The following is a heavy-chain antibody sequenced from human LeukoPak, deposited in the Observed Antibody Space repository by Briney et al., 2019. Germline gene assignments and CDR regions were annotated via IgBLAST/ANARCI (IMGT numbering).Heavy chain of an antibody. J-gene: IGHJ4*02. CDR2: ITSSGSTI. V-gene: IGHV3-48*03. CDR3: ARGGLLAFDY. Sequence: GGSLRLPCTASGFTFSSYDMNWVRQAPGKALEWVSYITSSGSTIYYADSVKGRFTMSRDNAKNSLYLQMSSLRAEDTAVYYCARGGLLAFDYWGQGTLVTVSS. D-gene: IGHD2-15*01. CDR1: GFTFSSYD.